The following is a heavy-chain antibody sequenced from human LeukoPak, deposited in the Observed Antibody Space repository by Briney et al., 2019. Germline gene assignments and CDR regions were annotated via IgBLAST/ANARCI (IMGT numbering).Heavy chain of an antibody. CDR2: INHSGST. V-gene: IGHV4-34*01. Sequence: SSETLSLTCAVYGGSFSGYFWTWIRQPPGKGLEWIGEINHSGSTDYNPSLKSRVTISVDTSKNQFSLKLTSVTAADTAVYYCARRSKDSSGYYYFDYWGQGTLVTVSS. D-gene: IGHD3-22*01. CDR3: ARRSKDSSGYYYFDY. CDR1: GGSFSGYF. J-gene: IGHJ4*02.